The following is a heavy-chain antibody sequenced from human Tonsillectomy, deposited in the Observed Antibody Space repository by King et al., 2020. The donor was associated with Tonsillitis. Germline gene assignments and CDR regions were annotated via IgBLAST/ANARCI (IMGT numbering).Heavy chain of an antibody. CDR2: INHSGST. CDR1: GRSFSGYY. V-gene: IGHV4-34*01. CDR3: ARGSSTSSDYYYYYYMDV. J-gene: IGHJ6*03. Sequence: VQLQQWGAGLLKPSETLSLTCAVYGRSFSGYYWSWIRQPPGKGLEWIGEINHSGSTNYNPSLKSRVTISVDTSKNQFSLKLSSVTAADTAVYYCARGSSTSSDYYYYYYMDVWGKGTTVTVSS. D-gene: IGHD2-2*01.